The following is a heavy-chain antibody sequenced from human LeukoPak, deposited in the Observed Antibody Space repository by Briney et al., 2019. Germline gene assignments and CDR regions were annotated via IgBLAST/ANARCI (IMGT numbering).Heavy chain of an antibody. CDR2: IYYSGST. V-gene: IGHV4-59*08. CDR3: ARYSSSWDNWFDP. D-gene: IGHD6-13*01. J-gene: IGHJ5*02. Sequence: SGTLSLTCTVSGGSISSYYWSWIRQPPGKGLEWIGYIYYSGSTNYNPSLKSRVTISVDTSKNQFSLKLSSVTAADTAVYYCARYSSSWDNWFDPWGQGTLVTVSS. CDR1: GGSISSYY.